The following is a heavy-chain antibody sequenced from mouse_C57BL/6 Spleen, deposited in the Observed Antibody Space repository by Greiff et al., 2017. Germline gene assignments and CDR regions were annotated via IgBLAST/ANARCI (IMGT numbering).Heavy chain of an antibody. CDR3: ARVIYDGYKGFAY. Sequence: QVQLKQPGAELVRPGSSVKLSCKASGYTFTSYWMDWVKQRPGQGLEWIGNIYPSDSETHYNQKFKDKATLTVDKSSSTAYMQLSSLTSEDSAVYYCARVIYDGYKGFAYWGQGTLVTVSA. CDR2: IYPSDSET. CDR1: GYTFTSYW. J-gene: IGHJ3*01. V-gene: IGHV1-61*01. D-gene: IGHD2-3*01.